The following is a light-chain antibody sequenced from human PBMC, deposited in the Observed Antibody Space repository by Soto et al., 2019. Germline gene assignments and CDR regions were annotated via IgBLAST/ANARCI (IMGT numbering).Light chain of an antibody. CDR2: DVS. V-gene: IGLV2-18*02. CDR3: SSFTTSSTYV. CDR1: SSDVGSYNR. Sequence: LTQPPSVSGSPGQSVAISCSGTSSDVGSYNRVSWYQQPPGTAPKLMIYDVSNRPSGVPDRFSGSKSGNTASLTISGLQAEDEADYYCSSFTTSSTYVFGTGTKVTVL. J-gene: IGLJ1*01.